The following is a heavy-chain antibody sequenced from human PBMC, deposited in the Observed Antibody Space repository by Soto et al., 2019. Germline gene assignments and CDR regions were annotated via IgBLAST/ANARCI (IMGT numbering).Heavy chain of an antibody. CDR1: GFTFSSYG. D-gene: IGHD3-22*01. CDR2: ISYGGGNK. V-gene: IGHV3-33*06. Sequence: GGSLRLSCAASGFTFSSYGMHWVRQAPGKGLEWVAAISYGGGNKYYADSVKGRFTISRDNSKNTLYLQMNSLRAEDTAVYYCAKVQPSITMIVAAYYYGMDVWGQGTTVTVSS. J-gene: IGHJ6*02. CDR3: AKVQPSITMIVAAYYYGMDV.